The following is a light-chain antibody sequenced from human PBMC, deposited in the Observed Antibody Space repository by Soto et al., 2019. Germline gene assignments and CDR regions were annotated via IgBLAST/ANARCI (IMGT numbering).Light chain of an antibody. CDR1: QSVRSN. CDR2: DAS. V-gene: IGKV3-15*01. J-gene: IGKJ4*01. Sequence: ETVMTQSPATLSVSTGERATLTCRASQSVRSNLAWYQQKPGQPPRLLIYDASTRATRIPSRFSGSGSGTEFTLTISSLQSEDFAVYYCQQHSNWPLTFGGGTNVDIK. CDR3: QQHSNWPLT.